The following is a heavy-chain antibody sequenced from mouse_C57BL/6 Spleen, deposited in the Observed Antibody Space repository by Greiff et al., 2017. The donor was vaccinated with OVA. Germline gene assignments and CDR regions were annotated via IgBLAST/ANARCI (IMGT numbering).Heavy chain of an antibody. J-gene: IGHJ4*01. V-gene: IGHV1-50*01. D-gene: IGHD1-1*01. CDR3: ARKGIYYYGSSS. Sequence: VQLQQPGAELVKPGASVKLSCKASGYTFTSYWMQWVKQRPGQGLEWIGEIDPSDSYTNYNQKFKGKATLTVDTSSSTAYMQLSSLTSEDSAVYYCARKGIYYYGSSSWGQGTSVTVSS. CDR1: GYTFTSYW. CDR2: IDPSDSYT.